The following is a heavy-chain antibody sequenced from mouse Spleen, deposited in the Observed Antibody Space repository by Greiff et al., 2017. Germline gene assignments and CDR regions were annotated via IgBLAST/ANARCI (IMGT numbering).Heavy chain of an antibody. D-gene: IGHD2-4*01. J-gene: IGHJ1*01. CDR3: ARGRYFDYDWYFDV. Sequence: QVQLKQSGAELVRPGTSVKMSCKASGYTFTNYWIGWAKQRPGHGLEWIGDIYPGGGYTNYNEKFKGKATLTADKSSSTAYMQFSSLTSEDSAIYYCARGRYFDYDWYFDVWGAGTTVTVSS. CDR2: IYPGGGYT. V-gene: IGHV1-63*01. CDR1: GYTFTNYW.